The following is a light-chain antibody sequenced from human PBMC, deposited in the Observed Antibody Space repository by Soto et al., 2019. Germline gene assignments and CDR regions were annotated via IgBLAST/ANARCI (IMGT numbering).Light chain of an antibody. CDR1: QTVFFNSNNKNY. CDR3: QQYFHSPPT. V-gene: IGKV4-1*01. J-gene: IGKJ4*01. CDR2: WAS. Sequence: DIVMTQSPDSLAVSLGERATINCKSSQTVFFNSNNKNYVVWYQQKPGQPPKLLISWASIRESGVPDRFSGSGSGNDFTLTISSLQAEDVAGYYCQQYFHSPPTFGGGTRVEI.